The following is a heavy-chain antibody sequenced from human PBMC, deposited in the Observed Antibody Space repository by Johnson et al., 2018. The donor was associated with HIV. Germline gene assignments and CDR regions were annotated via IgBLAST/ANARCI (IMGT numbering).Heavy chain of an antibody. CDR3: TTGPGSWELPDAFDI. CDR2: ISGSGGNT. V-gene: IGHV3-23*04. CDR1: GFTFSSYA. D-gene: IGHD1-26*01. J-gene: IGHJ3*02. Sequence: VQLVESGGGLVQSGGSLRLSCAASGFTFSSYAMSWVRQSPGKGLEWVSAISGSGGNTYYADSVKGRFTISRDNSKNTLYLQMNSLRAEDTAVYCCTTGPGSWELPDAFDIWGQGTMVTVSS.